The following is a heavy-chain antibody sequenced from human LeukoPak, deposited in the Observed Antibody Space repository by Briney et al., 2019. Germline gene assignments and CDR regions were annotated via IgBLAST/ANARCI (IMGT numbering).Heavy chain of an antibody. J-gene: IGHJ5*02. CDR2: INPNSGGT. V-gene: IGHV1-2*02. Sequence: ASVKVSCKASGYTFTSYGISWVRQAPGQGLEWMGWINPNSGGTNYAQKFQGRVTMTRDTSISTAYMELSRLRSDDTAVYYCASALPKGGWFDPWGQGTLVTVSS. CDR1: GYTFTSYG. D-gene: IGHD2-15*01. CDR3: ASALPKGGWFDP.